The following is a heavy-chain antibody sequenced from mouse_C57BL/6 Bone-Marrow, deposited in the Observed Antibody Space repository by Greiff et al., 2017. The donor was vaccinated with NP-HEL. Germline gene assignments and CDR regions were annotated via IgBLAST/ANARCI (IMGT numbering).Heavy chain of an antibody. D-gene: IGHD1-1*01. CDR2: ISYDGSN. CDR1: GYSITSGYY. CDR3: SRDGTTVVAHNYSMDY. V-gene: IGHV3-6*01. J-gene: IGHJ4*01. Sequence: EVQLQESGPGLVKPSQSLSLTCSVTGYSITSGYYWNWIRQFPGNKLEWMGYISYDGSNNYNPSLKNRISINRDTSKNQFFLKLNSMTTEDTATYNSSRDGTTVVAHNYSMDYWGQGTSVTVSS.